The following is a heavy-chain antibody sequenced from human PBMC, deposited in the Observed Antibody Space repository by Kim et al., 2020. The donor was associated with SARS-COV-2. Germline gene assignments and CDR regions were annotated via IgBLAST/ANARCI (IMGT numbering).Heavy chain of an antibody. V-gene: IGHV3-9*01. CDR1: GFTFSDFA. CDR3: VKDRGFNYFAMDV. CDR2: INWNSVIL. Sequence: GGSLRLSCAASGFTFSDFAIHWVRQAPGKGLEWVSGINWNSVILGYADSVKGRFTISRDNAGNSLYLQMNSLRPEDTALYYCVKDRGFNYFAMDVWGQGT. J-gene: IGHJ6*02.